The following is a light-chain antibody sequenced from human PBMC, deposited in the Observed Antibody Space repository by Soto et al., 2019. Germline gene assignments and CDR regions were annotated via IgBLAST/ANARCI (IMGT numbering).Light chain of an antibody. CDR2: EVS. Sequence: QSALTQPASVSGSPGQSITISCTGTSRDVGGYNYVSWYQQHPGKAPKLMIYEVSNRPSGVSNRFSGSKSGKTASLTSSGLQAEDEGDYYCSSYTGSSTLLFGGGTKLTVL. CDR1: SRDVGGYNY. CDR3: SSYTGSSTLL. J-gene: IGLJ2*01. V-gene: IGLV2-14*01.